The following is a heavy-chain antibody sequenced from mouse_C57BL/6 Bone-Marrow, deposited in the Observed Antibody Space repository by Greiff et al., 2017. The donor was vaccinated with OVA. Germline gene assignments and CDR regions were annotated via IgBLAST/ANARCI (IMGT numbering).Heavy chain of an antibody. D-gene: IGHD1-1*01. CDR1: GYTFTSYW. CDR3: ANYYYGSSSYWYFDV. CDR2: IHPNSGST. Sequence: QVQLQQSGAELVKPGASVKLSCKASGYTFTSYWMHWVKQRPGQGLEWIGMIHPNSGSTNYNEKFKSKATLTVDKSSSTAYMQLSSLTSEDSAVYYCANYYYGSSSYWYFDVWGTGTTVTVSS. J-gene: IGHJ1*03. V-gene: IGHV1-64*01.